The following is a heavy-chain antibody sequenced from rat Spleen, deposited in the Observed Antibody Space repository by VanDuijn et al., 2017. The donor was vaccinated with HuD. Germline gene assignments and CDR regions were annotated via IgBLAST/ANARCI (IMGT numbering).Heavy chain of an antibody. Sequence: EVRLVESGGGLVRPGGSLKVSCEASGFTYSNYVMAWVRQAPTKGLEWVASISTGGGNTYYRDSVKGRFTISRDNAKSTLYLQMNSLRSEDTATYFCARHEDYGGYSRDYFGYWGQGVMVTVSS. CDR1: GFTYSNYV. J-gene: IGHJ2*01. V-gene: IGHV5-25*01. D-gene: IGHD1-11*01. CDR2: ISTGGGNT. CDR3: ARHEDYGGYSRDYFGY.